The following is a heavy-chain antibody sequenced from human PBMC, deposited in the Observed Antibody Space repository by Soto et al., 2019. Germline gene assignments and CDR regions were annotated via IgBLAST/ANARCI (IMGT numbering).Heavy chain of an antibody. V-gene: IGHV1-69*08. CDR3: ARDLGDAKTHRGYDHLTVAVPAYYYYGMDV. CDR2: IIPILGIA. Sequence: QVQLVQSGAEVKKPGSSVKVSCKASGGTFSSYTISWVRQAPGQGLEWMGRIIPILGIANYAQKFQGRVTITADKSTSTAYMELSSLRSEDTAVYYCARDLGDAKTHRGYDHLTVAVPAYYYYGMDVWGQGTTVTVSS. CDR1: GGTFSSYT. D-gene: IGHD5-12*01. J-gene: IGHJ6*02.